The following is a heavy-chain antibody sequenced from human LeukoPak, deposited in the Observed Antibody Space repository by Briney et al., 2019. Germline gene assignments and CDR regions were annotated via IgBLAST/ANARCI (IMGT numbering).Heavy chain of an antibody. J-gene: IGHJ4*02. CDR3: ARDPREYSSSWYVGGYFDY. V-gene: IGHV3-30-3*01. D-gene: IGHD6-13*01. Sequence: GGSLRLSCAASGFTFSSYAMHWVRQAPGKGLEWVAVVSYDGSNKYYADSVKGRFTISRDNSKNTLYLQMNSQRAEDTAVYYCARDPREYSSSWYVGGYFDYWGQGTLVTVSS. CDR1: GFTFSSYA. CDR2: VSYDGSNK.